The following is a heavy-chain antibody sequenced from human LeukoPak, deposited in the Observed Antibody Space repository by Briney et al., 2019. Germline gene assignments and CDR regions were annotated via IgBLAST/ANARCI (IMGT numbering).Heavy chain of an antibody. CDR2: INPNSGGT. CDR1: GYTFTGYY. CDR3: ARDDYKTLYYYYYMDV. V-gene: IGHV1-2*02. Sequence: ASVKVSCRASGYTFTGYYMHWVRQAPGQGLEWMGWINPNSGGTTYAQKFQGRVTMTRDTSITTAYMELSRLRSDDTAVYYCARDDYKTLYYYYYMDVWGKGTTVIVSS. D-gene: IGHD3-16*01. J-gene: IGHJ6*03.